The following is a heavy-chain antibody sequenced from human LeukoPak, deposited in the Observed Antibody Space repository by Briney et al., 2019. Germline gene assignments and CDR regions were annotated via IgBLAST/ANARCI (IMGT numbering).Heavy chain of an antibody. CDR3: ARDLRGYCSSTSCPPDY. J-gene: IGHJ4*02. V-gene: IGHV4-31*03. D-gene: IGHD2-2*01. CDR2: IYYSGST. Sequence: PSETLSLTCTVSGGSISNAAYYWSWIRQHPGKGLEWIGYIYYSGSTYYNPPLKSRVTISVDTSKNQFSLKLSSVTAADTAVYYCARDLRGYCSSTSCPPDYWGQGTLVTVSS. CDR1: GGSISNAAYY.